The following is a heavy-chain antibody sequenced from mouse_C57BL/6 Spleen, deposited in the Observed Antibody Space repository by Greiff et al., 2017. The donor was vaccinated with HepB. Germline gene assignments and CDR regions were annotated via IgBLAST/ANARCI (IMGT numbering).Heavy chain of an antibody. J-gene: IGHJ2*01. V-gene: IGHV1-53*01. Sequence: QVQLQQPGTELVKPGASVKLSCKASGYTFTSYWMHWVKQRPGQGLEWIGNINPSNGGTAYNQKFKGKAILTADKSSSTAYMELRSLTSEDSAVYYCTRNYGNFYYFDYWGQGTTLTVSS. CDR2: INPSNGGT. CDR3: TRNYGNFYYFDY. CDR1: GYTFTSYW. D-gene: IGHD2-1*01.